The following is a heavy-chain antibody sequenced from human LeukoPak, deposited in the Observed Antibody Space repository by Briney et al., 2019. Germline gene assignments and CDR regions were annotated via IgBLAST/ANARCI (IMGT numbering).Heavy chain of an antibody. Sequence: GGSLRLSCAASGFTFSSYWMSWVRQAPGKGLEWVANIKQDGSEKYYVDSVKGRFTISRDNAKNSLYLQMNSLRAEDTAVYYCARDLLLGDYGGNSASWGQGTLVTVSS. V-gene: IGHV3-7*01. J-gene: IGHJ4*02. CDR1: GFTFSSYW. D-gene: IGHD4-23*01. CDR2: IKQDGSEK. CDR3: ARDLLLGDYGGNSAS.